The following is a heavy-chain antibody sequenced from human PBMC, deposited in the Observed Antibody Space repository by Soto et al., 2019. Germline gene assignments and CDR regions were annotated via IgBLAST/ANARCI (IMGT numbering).Heavy chain of an antibody. J-gene: IGHJ4*02. CDR1: GGTFSTYA. Sequence: QVQLVQSGAEVKKPESSVKVSCKAPGGTFSTYAISWVRQAPGQGLEWMGGIIPMFGTANYAKRFQDRVTITADESTNTVYMELSSLRSEDPAVYFCASGIQLWLRRINNGYSGWGQGTLVTVS. V-gene: IGHV1-69*12. D-gene: IGHD5-18*01. CDR3: ASGIQLWLRRINNGYSG. CDR2: IIPMFGTA.